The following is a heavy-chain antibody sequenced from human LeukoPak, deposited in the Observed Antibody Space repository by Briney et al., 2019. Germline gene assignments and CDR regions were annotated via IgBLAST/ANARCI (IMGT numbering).Heavy chain of an antibody. J-gene: IGHJ4*02. Sequence: PSETLSLTCTVSGYSISSGYYWGWIRQPPGKGLEWIGSIYHSGSTYYNPSLKSRVTISVDTSKNQFSLKLSSVTAADTAVYYCARLLGKQWYYFDYWGQGTLVTVSS. CDR2: IYHSGST. CDR3: ARLLGKQWYYFDY. CDR1: GYSISSGYY. D-gene: IGHD6-19*01. V-gene: IGHV4-38-2*02.